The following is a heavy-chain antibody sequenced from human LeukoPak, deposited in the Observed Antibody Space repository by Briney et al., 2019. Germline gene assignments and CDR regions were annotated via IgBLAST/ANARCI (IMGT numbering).Heavy chain of an antibody. CDR2: INPNSGGT. Sequence: ASVKVSCKASGSTFTGYYMHWVRQAPGQGLEWMGWINPNSGGTNYAQKFQGRVTMTRDTSISTAYMELSRLRSDDTAVYYCATSGFSGRLFDYWGQGTLVTVSS. V-gene: IGHV1-2*02. CDR1: GSTFTGYY. J-gene: IGHJ4*02. D-gene: IGHD1-26*01. CDR3: ATSGFSGRLFDY.